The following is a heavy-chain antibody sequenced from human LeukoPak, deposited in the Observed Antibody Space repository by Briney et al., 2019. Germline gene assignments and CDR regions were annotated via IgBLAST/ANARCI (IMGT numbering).Heavy chain of an antibody. D-gene: IGHD4-23*01. CDR2: IIPIFGTA. V-gene: IGHV1-69*05. J-gene: IGHJ4*02. CDR3: ARDRHGGNSEAFFDY. CDR1: GGTFSSYA. Sequence: SVKVSCKASGGTFSSYAISWVRQAPGQGLEWMGRIIPIFGTANYAQKFQGRVTITTDESTSTAYMELSSLRSEDTAVYYCARDRHGGNSEAFFDYWGRGTLVTVSS.